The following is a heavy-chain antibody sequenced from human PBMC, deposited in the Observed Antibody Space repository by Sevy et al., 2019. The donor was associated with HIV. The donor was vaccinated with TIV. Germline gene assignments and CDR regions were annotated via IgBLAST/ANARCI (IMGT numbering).Heavy chain of an antibody. J-gene: IGHJ5*02. CDR3: ATSANLDTSWFDP. Sequence: VKVSCKTSGSTFSDDYIHWVRQAPGERLEWMGWINSAGTNYAETFQGRVTMTRDASITTAYMELNSLRSDDTATYYCATSANLDTSWFDPWGQGVVVTVSS. V-gene: IGHV1-2*02. CDR2: INSAGT. CDR1: GSTFSDDY. D-gene: IGHD1-1*01.